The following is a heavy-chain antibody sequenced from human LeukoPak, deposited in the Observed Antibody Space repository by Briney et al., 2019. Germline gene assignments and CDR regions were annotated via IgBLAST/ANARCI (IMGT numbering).Heavy chain of an antibody. D-gene: IGHD6-19*01. CDR3: TKELHVAVAVADYYYFYMDV. CDR2: INGGGNTT. CDR1: GFAFSSFA. Sequence: GGSLRLSCAASGFAFSSFAMGWVRQSPGKGLEWLSTINGGGNTTFYSDSVKGRFTISRDNSKNTLYLHMDSLRPDDTATYYCTKELHVAVAVADYYYFYMDVWGRGTAVTVSS. V-gene: IGHV3-23*01. J-gene: IGHJ6*03.